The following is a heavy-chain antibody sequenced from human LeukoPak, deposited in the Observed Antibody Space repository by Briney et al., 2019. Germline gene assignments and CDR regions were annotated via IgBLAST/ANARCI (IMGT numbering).Heavy chain of an antibody. V-gene: IGHV4-39*07. Sequence: SETLSLTCTVSGGSISSGSYYWGWIRQPPGKGLEWIGSGSTYYNPSLKSRVTISVDTPKNQFSLKLSSVTAADTAVYFCASPRGDDSGGYYTWYFHHWGQGILVTVSS. CDR3: ASPRGDDSGGYYTWYFHH. J-gene: IGHJ1*01. CDR2: SGST. CDR1: GGSISSGSYY. D-gene: IGHD3-22*01.